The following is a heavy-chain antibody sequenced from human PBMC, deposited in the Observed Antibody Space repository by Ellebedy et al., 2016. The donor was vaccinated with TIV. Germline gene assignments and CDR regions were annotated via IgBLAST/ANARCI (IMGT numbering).Heavy chain of an antibody. CDR1: GYSFTTYW. V-gene: IGHV5-51*01. CDR2: IYVGDSDT. Sequence: GESLKISCKGSGYSFTTYWIGWVRQMPGKGLEWMGVIYVGDSDTRYSPSFQGQVTISADKSISTAYLQWIGLKASDTAMYYCARGHYAANPLGYFDYWGQGTLVTVSS. CDR3: ARGHYAANPLGYFDY. J-gene: IGHJ4*02. D-gene: IGHD4-23*01.